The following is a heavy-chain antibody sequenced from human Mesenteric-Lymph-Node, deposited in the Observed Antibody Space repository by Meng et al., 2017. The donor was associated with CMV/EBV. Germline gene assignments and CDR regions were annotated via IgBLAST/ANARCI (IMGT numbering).Heavy chain of an antibody. Sequence: GLTVEDCYMSWVRQAPGKGLEWVPYISSGGDTICYADSVKGRFTLSRDNAKNSLYLQMNSLRAENTAVYYCARSISRSHTNFDSWGQGTLVTVSS. D-gene: IGHD3-3*02. CDR2: ISSGGDTI. J-gene: IGHJ4*02. CDR1: GLTVEDCY. CDR3: ARSISRSHTNFDS. V-gene: IGHV3-11*01.